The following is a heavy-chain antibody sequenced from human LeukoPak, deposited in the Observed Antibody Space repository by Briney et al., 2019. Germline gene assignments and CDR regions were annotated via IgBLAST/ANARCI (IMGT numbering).Heavy chain of an antibody. D-gene: IGHD6-19*01. Sequence: GGSLRLSCAASGFTFSSSAMSWVRQAPGKGLEWASAISGSGGSTFYADSVKGRFTISRDNSKNTLYLQMNSLRAEDTAVYYCGRRAYSSGWDYFDYWGQGTLVTVPS. CDR2: ISGSGGST. CDR3: GRRAYSSGWDYFDY. CDR1: GFTFSSSA. V-gene: IGHV3-23*01. J-gene: IGHJ4*02.